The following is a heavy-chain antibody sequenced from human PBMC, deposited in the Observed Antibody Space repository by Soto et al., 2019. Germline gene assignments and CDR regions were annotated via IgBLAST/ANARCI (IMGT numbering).Heavy chain of an antibody. CDR3: AKAAYSDSSGYYYLFDY. D-gene: IGHD3-22*01. V-gene: IGHV3-30*18. J-gene: IGHJ4*02. CDR1: GFTFSSYG. Sequence: QVQLVESGGGVVQPGRSLRLSCAASGFTFSSYGMHWVRQATGKGLEWVAVISSDGSNKYYADSVKGRFSISRDNSKSTLCLQMNSLRAEDTAVYYCAKAAYSDSSGYYYLFDYWGQGTLVAVSS. CDR2: ISSDGSNK.